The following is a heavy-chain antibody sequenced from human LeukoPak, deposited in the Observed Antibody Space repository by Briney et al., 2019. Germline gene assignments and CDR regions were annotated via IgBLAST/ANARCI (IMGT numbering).Heavy chain of an antibody. J-gene: IGHJ4*02. CDR1: GFTFSSYG. V-gene: IGHV3-30*18. CDR2: ISSDGSNE. CDR3: AKDRSNYGRTFDC. Sequence: PGGSLRLSCAASGFTFSSYGMHWVRQAPGKGLERVAVISSDGSNEYYADSVRGRFTISKDNSENTLYLQMNSLRAEDTAVYYCAKDRSNYGRTFDCWGQGTLVTVSS. D-gene: IGHD1-26*01.